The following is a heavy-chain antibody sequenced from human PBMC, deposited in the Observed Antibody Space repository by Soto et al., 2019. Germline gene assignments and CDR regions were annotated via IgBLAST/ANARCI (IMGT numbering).Heavy chain of an antibody. CDR1: GYTFTAYG. D-gene: IGHD3-9*01. CDR2: VGTANANI. V-gene: IGHV1-18*01. CDR3: ARELNTAPTAYYSVAY. J-gene: IGHJ4*02. Sequence: QVQLVQSGPEVTMPGASVKVSCKPSGYTFTAYGLAWLRPAPGQRPEWLGWVGTANANINYAEKFQGRVTMTSDRSTTTTYMELSSLRSDDTAVYYCARELNTAPTAYYSVAYWGQGPLVTVSS.